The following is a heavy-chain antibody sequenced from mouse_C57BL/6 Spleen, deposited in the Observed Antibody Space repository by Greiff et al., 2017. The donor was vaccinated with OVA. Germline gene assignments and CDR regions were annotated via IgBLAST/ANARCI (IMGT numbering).Heavy chain of an antibody. V-gene: IGHV1-50*01. CDR3: ARGAYYGGY. J-gene: IGHJ2*01. CDR1: GYTFTSYW. Sequence: QVQLQQPGAELVKPGASVKLSCKASGYTFTSYWMQWVKQRPGQGLEWIGEIDPSDSYTNYNQKFKGKATLTVDTSSSTAYMQLSSLTSEDSAVYYCARGAYYGGYWGQGTTLTVSS. CDR2: IDPSDSYT.